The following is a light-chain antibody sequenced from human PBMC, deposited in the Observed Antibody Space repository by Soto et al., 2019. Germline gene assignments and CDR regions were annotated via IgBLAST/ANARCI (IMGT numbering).Light chain of an antibody. V-gene: IGLV2-14*01. CDR1: SSDVGGYNY. CDR2: EVS. J-gene: IGLJ1*01. CDR3: SSYTSSSTYV. Sequence: QSALTQPASVSGSPGQPITISCTGTSSDVGGYNYVSWYQQHPGKAPKLMIYEVSNRPSGVSNRFSGSKSGNTASLTISGLQAEDEADYYCSSYTSSSTYVFATGTKVTVL.